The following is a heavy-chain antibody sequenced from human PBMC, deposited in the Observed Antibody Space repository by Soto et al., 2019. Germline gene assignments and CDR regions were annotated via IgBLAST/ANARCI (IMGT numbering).Heavy chain of an antibody. V-gene: IGHV3-73*02. D-gene: IGHD3-10*01. CDR3: TMGYYGSGSYYNAGYYSGMHV. CDR1: GFTFSGSA. J-gene: IGHJ6*02. Sequence: VQLVESGGGLVQPGGSLKLSCAASGFTFSGSAMHWVRQASEKGLEWVGRIRSKATSYATEYAASLKGRFTISRDDSKNTAYLQMSSPRTEDTVVYYCTMGYYGSGSYYNAGYYSGMHVWGQGTTVTVSS. CDR2: IRSKATSYAT.